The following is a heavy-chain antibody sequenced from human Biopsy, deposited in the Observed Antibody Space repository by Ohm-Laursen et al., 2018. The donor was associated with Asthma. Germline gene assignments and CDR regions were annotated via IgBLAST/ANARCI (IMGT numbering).Heavy chain of an antibody. D-gene: IGHD3-3*01. CDR1: GFTFSIYG. V-gene: IGHV3-30*18. Sequence: SLRLSCSSSGFTFSIYGMHWVRQAPGKGLEWVAVMSYDGSNKYYADSVKGRFTISRDNSKNTLYLQMNSLRAEDTAVYYCAKWDTYYDFWSGYYTRYNYYYYGMDVWGQGTTVTVSS. CDR3: AKWDTYYDFWSGYYTRYNYYYYGMDV. J-gene: IGHJ6*02. CDR2: MSYDGSNK.